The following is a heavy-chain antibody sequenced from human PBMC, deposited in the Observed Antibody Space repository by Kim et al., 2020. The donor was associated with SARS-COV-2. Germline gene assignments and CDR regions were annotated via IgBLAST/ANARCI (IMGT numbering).Heavy chain of an antibody. CDR1: GFTFTSYS. Sequence: GGSLRLSCAASGFTFTSYSMNWVRQAPGKGLEWVSYISSSSRTIYYADSVKGRFTISRDNAKNSLYLQMNSLRAEDTAVYYCVGASFGELRGFDYWGQGTLVTVSS. J-gene: IGHJ4*02. D-gene: IGHD3-10*01. CDR3: VGASFGELRGFDY. V-gene: IGHV3-48*04. CDR2: ISSSSRTI.